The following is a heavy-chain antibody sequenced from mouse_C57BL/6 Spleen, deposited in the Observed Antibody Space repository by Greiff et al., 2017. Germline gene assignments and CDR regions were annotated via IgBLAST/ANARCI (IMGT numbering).Heavy chain of an antibody. D-gene: IGHD2-4*01. CDR2: IYPGDGDT. CDR3: ARGAGLRRGDYFDY. J-gene: IGHJ2*01. CDR1: GYAFSSSW. V-gene: IGHV1-82*01. Sequence: QVQLQQSGPELVKPGASVKISCKASGYAFSSSWMNWVKQRPGKGLEWIGRIYPGDGDTNYNGKFKGKATLTADKSSSTAYMQLSSLTSEDSAVYFCARGAGLRRGDYFDYWGQGTTLTVSS.